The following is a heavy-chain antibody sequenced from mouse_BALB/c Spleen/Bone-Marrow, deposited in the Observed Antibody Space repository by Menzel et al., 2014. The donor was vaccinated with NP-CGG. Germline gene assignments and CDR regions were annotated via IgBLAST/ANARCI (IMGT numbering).Heavy chain of an antibody. D-gene: IGHD2-14*01. J-gene: IGHJ3*01. CDR2: INPSSGFS. CDR3: AISAYYRSLFAH. V-gene: IGHV1-4*01. CDR1: GYTFTSYT. Sequence: VQRAESGAELARPGASVKMSCKASGYTFTSYTIHWVKQRPGQGLEWIGYINPSSGFSNYNQRFKDKATLTADKSSNTAYLQLSSLTAVDSAVFYWAISAYYRSLFAHRPQGTLVTASA.